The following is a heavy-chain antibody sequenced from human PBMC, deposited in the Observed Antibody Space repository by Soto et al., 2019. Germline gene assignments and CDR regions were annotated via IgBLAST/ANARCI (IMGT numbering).Heavy chain of an antibody. J-gene: IGHJ3*02. CDR3: ARMLGSSGAFDI. CDR2: ISSSSSVI. V-gene: IGHV3-48*01. D-gene: IGHD2-15*01. Sequence: PGGSLRLSCATSGFILSDCAMNWVRQAPGKGLEWVSYISSSSSVIDYADSVKGRFTVSRDNARNSLYLQMNSLRAEDTAVYYCARMLGSSGAFDIWGQGTMVTVSS. CDR1: GFILSDCA.